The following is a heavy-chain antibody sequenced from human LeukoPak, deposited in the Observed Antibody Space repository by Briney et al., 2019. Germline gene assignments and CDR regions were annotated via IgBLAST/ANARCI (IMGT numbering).Heavy chain of an antibody. J-gene: IGHJ4*02. D-gene: IGHD3-3*01. CDR3: AKVRWEYDFWSGYSCVDY. CDR1: GFTFSDYY. Sequence: PGGSLRLSCAASGFTFSDYYMSWIRQAPGKGLEWVSYISSSGSTIYYADSVKGRFTISRDNSKNTLYLQMNSLRAEDTAVYYCAKVRWEYDFWSGYSCVDYWGQGTLVTVSS. CDR2: ISSSGSTI. V-gene: IGHV3-11*01.